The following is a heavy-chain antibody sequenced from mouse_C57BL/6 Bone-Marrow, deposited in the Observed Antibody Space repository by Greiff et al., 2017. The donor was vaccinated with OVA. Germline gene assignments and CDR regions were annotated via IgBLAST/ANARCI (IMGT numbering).Heavy chain of an antibody. CDR3: ARSQCDSWSDDD. Sequence: EVPLQQSGAELVRPGSSVKLSCKTSGYTFTSYDINWVKQRPGPGLEWIGYIYLGNGYTDYHEQFKGKATLTSDTSSSTAYMQLSSLTSEDSAIYVCARSQCDSWSDDDWGRGKTLTVSS. J-gene: IGHJ2*01. V-gene: IGHV1-58*01. CDR2: IYLGNGYT. CDR1: GYTFTSYD. D-gene: IGHD6-1*01.